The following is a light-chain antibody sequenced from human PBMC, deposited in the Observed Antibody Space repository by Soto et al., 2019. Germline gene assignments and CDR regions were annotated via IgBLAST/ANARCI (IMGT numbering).Light chain of an antibody. V-gene: IGKV3-20*01. CDR1: QRVSNSF. CDR3: QQYGNSVFT. CDR2: AAS. J-gene: IGKJ3*01. Sequence: EIVLTQSPGTLSLSPGERATLSCRASQRVSNSFLAWYQQKPGQTPRLLIYAASSRATGIPDRFSGGGSGTDFTLTISRLEPEDFAVYYCQQYGNSVFTFGPGTKVDIK.